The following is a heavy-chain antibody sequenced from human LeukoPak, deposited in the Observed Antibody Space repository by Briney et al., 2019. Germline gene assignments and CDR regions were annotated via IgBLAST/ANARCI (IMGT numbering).Heavy chain of an antibody. D-gene: IGHD4-17*01. CDR1: GFIFSTYG. V-gene: IGHV3-30*02. CDR3: AKVQAVTTSLYYYYYYMDV. J-gene: IGHJ6*03. CDR2: IRNDGSDK. Sequence: GGSLRLSCAASGFIFSTYGMHWVRQAPGKGLEWVAFIRNDGSDKYYAVSVKGRFTISRDNSKNTLYLQMNSLRAEDTAVYYCAKVQAVTTSLYYYYYYMDVWGKGTTVTISS.